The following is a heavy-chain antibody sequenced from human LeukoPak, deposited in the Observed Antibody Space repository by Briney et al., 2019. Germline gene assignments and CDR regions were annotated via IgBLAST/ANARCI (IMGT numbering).Heavy chain of an antibody. CDR3: ARERTPKHYYGSGSYDRYFDH. Sequence: GGSLRLSCVASEFTLSDYYMSWIRQAPGKGLEWISFISSSGSTRYYTDSVKGRFTISRDTTKNSLHLQMNSLRAEDTAIYYCARERTPKHYYGSGSYDRYFDHWGQGALVTVSS. D-gene: IGHD3-10*01. CDR2: ISSSGSTR. V-gene: IGHV3-11*04. J-gene: IGHJ4*02. CDR1: EFTLSDYY.